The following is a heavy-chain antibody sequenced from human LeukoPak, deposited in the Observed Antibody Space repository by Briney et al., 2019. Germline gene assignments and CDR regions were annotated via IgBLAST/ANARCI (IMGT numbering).Heavy chain of an antibody. V-gene: IGHV1-8*01. D-gene: IGHD3-9*01. Sequence: ASVKVSCKASGYTFTSYDINWVRQATGQGLEWMGWMNPNSGNTNYAQKLQGRVTMTTDTSTSTAYMELRSLRSDDTAVYYCARGKDDILTGPLDYWGQGTLVTVSS. CDR1: GYTFTSYD. CDR3: ARGKDDILTGPLDY. J-gene: IGHJ4*02. CDR2: MNPNSGNT.